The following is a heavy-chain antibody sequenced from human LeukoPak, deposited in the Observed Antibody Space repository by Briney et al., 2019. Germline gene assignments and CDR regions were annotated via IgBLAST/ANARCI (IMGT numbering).Heavy chain of an antibody. CDR2: ISYDGNNE. V-gene: IGHV3-30*03. J-gene: IGHJ6*03. CDR1: GFTFSSYG. Sequence: GGSLRLSCAASGFTFSSYGMHWVRQAPGKGLEWVAVISYDGNNEYYADSVKGRFTISRDNSNNTLYLQMNSLGAEDTAVYYCARVGYDFWSDYHDFYYYMDVWGKGTTVTVSS. D-gene: IGHD3-3*01. CDR3: ARVGYDFWSDYHDFYYYMDV.